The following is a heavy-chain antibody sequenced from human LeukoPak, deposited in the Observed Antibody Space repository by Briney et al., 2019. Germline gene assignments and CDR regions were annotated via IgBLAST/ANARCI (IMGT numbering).Heavy chain of an antibody. CDR3: ARIMEYRSYGDYYYGMDV. Sequence: MPSETLSLTCEVYGGSFSGYYWNWLRQPPGKGLEWIGEINRSGSTNYNLSLKSRVSISVDTSKNHFSLKLSSLTAADTAVYYCARIMEYRSYGDYYYGMDVWGQGTTVTVSS. CDR1: GGSFSGYY. CDR2: INRSGST. V-gene: IGHV4-34*01. J-gene: IGHJ6*02. D-gene: IGHD5-18*01.